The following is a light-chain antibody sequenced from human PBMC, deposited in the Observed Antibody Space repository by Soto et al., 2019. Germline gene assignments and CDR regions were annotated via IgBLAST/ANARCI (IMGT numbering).Light chain of an antibody. CDR3: QQSYSTPPYT. V-gene: IGKV1-39*01. Sequence: GSVGDRVPITCRASQTISSWLAWYQQKPGKAPKLLIYAASSLQSGVPSRFSGSGSGTDFTLTISSLQPEDFATYYCQQSYSTPPYTVGQGTKVDIK. J-gene: IGKJ2*01. CDR2: AAS. CDR1: QTISSW.